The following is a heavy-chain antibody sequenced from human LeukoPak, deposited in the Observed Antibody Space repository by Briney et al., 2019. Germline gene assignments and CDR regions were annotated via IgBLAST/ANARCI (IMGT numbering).Heavy chain of an antibody. CDR3: VKDISPGRLWSSGWSDSAFDI. CDR2: ISWNSGSI. Sequence: QPGRPLRLSCAASGFTFDDYAMHWVRQAPGKGLEWVSGISWNSGSIDYAGSVKGRFIVSRDNAKNSLDLQMNSLTTEDTALYYCVKDISPGRLWSSGWSDSAFDIWGQGTMVTVSS. J-gene: IGHJ3*02. D-gene: IGHD6-19*01. V-gene: IGHV3-9*01. CDR1: GFTFDDYA.